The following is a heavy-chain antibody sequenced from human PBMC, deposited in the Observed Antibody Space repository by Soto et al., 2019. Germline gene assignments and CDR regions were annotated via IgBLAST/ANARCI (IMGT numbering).Heavy chain of an antibody. CDR2: ISYDGSNK. CDR3: ATDFSRGAPVAY. J-gene: IGHJ4*02. CDR1: GFTFSSYG. V-gene: IGHV3-30*03. Sequence: GGSLRLSCAASGFTFSSYGMHWVRQAPGKGLEWVAVISYDGSNKYYADSVKGRFTISRDNSKNTLYLQMNSLRAEDTAVYYYATDFSRGAPVAYWGQGTLVTVSS.